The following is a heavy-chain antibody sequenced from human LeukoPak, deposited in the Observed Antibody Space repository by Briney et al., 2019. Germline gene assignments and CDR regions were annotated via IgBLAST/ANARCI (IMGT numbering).Heavy chain of an antibody. D-gene: IGHD6-13*01. CDR2: IWYDGSHK. CDR1: GFTFSSYG. CDR3: AKGTSGTAPAAGWFDP. Sequence: PGRSLRLSCAASGFTFSSYGMHCVRQAPGKGQEWVADIWYDGSHKYYADSVKGRFTISRDKSKNTVYLQVNSLRAEDTAVYYCAKGTSGTAPAAGWFDPWGQGTLVTVSS. V-gene: IGHV3-33*03. J-gene: IGHJ5*02.